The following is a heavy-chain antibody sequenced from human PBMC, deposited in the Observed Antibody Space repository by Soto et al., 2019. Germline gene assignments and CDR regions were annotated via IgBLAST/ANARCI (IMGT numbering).Heavy chain of an antibody. CDR3: AKDLQSYGDYDYYCYGIDV. V-gene: IGHV3-30*18. J-gene: IGHJ6*02. CDR1: GFTFSTYG. Sequence: QVQLVESGGGEVQPGRSLTISCAASGFTFSTYGMHWVRQTPGKGLEWVAVISYDGTNKFYSDSVKGRFTISRDNFKNKLTLQMNSLRADATAVYYCAKDLQSYGDYDYYCYGIDVWGLGNRVTVSS. D-gene: IGHD4-17*01. CDR2: ISYDGTNK.